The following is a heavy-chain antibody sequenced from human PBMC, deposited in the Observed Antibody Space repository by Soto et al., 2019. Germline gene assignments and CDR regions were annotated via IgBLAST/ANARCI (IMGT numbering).Heavy chain of an antibody. CDR1: GFSFSDYS. V-gene: IGHV3-30-3*01. Sequence: QVHLVESGGGVVQPGRSLRLSCVGSGFSFSDYSIHWVRQAPGKGLEWVAFISYDGDKKFFADSVKDRFNISRDNAKNTVSLHMSSLRPEDTAVFHCAVMAGLVVSDDFGLDVWGQGTTVTVSS. CDR2: ISYDGDKK. J-gene: IGHJ6*02. D-gene: IGHD2-21*01. CDR3: AVMAGLVVSDDFGLDV.